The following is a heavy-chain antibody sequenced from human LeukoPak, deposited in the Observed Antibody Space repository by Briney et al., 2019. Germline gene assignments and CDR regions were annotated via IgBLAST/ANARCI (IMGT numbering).Heavy chain of an antibody. CDR2: IYHSGST. J-gene: IGHJ4*02. D-gene: IGHD2-8*01. CDR3: ARQAGNIVLMVYAQYYFDY. V-gene: IGHV4-38-2*02. Sequence: SETLSLTCTVSGYSISSGYYWGWIRQPPGKGLEWIGSIYHSGSTYYNPSLKSRVTISVDTSKNQFSLKLSSVTAADTAVYYCARQAGNIVLMVYAQYYFDYWGQGTLVTVSS. CDR1: GYSISSGYY.